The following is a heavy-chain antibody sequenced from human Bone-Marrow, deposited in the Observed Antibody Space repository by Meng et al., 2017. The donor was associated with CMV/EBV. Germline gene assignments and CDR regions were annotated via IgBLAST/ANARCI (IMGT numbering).Heavy chain of an antibody. CDR1: GGSISSGGFY. V-gene: IGHV4-61*08. D-gene: IGHD6-13*01. CDR2: IYYSGTT. Sequence: SETLSLTRTVSGGSISSGGFYWSWIRQHPGKGLEWIAYIYYSGTTYYNPSLKSRVTISVDTSKNQFSLKLSSVAAADTAVYYCARTKESSSLFAGRLLDPWGQGTLVTVSS. J-gene: IGHJ5*02. CDR3: ARTKESSSLFAGRLLDP.